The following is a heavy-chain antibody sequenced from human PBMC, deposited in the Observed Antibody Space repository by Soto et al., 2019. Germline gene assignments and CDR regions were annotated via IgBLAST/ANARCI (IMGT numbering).Heavy chain of an antibody. J-gene: IGHJ3*02. CDR2: ISYDGTNK. CDR1: GFTFRSFG. Sequence: GGSLRLSCAASGFTFRSFGMHWIRQAPGKGLEWVALISYDGTNKYYADSVRGRFTIPRDNSKNTLYLEMNTLRVEDTAVYYCAKVLPATGIEGGGDAFDIWGQGTMVTVSS. D-gene: IGHD1-26*01. V-gene: IGHV3-30*18. CDR3: AKVLPATGIEGGGDAFDI.